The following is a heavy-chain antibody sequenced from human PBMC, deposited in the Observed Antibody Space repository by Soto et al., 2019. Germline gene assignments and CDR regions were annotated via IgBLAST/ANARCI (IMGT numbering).Heavy chain of an antibody. V-gene: IGHV4-31*03. CDR1: GGSITSSGYY. J-gene: IGHJ4*02. D-gene: IGHD2-2*01. CDR3: ARGGGSTKVDY. Sequence: QVQLQESGPGLVKPSQTLSLTCTVSGGSITSSGYYWSWIRQHPGEGLEWIGFTSNSGSTSYNPSLKGRVTISVDTSSNRFSLNLQSVTAAYTAVYYCARGGGSTKVDYWGQGTLVTVSP. CDR2: TSNSGST.